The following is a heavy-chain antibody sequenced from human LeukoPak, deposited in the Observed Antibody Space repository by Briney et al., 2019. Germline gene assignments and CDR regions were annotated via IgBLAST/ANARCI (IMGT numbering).Heavy chain of an antibody. Sequence: PGGSLRLSCAASGFTFSSYAMSWVRQAPGKGLEWVAVIYSGGSIYYTDSVKGRFVISRDYSKNTLYLEMNSLRAEDTAVYYCARGGYSGRDPLKAFDSWGQGILVTVSS. V-gene: IGHV3-23*03. CDR3: ARGGYSGRDPLKAFDS. D-gene: IGHD5-12*01. J-gene: IGHJ4*02. CDR1: GFTFSSYA. CDR2: IYSGGSI.